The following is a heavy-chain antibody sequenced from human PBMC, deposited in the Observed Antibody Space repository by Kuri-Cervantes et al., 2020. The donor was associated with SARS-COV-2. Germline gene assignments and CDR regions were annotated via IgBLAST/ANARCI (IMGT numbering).Heavy chain of an antibody. V-gene: IGHV3-33*08. CDR2: IWYGGSNK. CDR3: ATLGYCSSTSCYKRFDY. D-gene: IGHD2-2*02. Sequence: GESLKISCAASGFTFSSYGMHWVRQAPGKGLEWVAVIWYGGSNKYYADSVKGRFTISRDNSKSTLYLQMNSLRAEDTAVYYCATLGYCSSTSCYKRFDYWGQGTLVTVSS. J-gene: IGHJ4*02. CDR1: GFTFSSYG.